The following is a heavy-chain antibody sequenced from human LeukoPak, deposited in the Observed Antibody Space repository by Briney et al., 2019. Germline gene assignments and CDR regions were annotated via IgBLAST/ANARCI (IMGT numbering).Heavy chain of an antibody. D-gene: IGHD3-10*01. CDR2: ISSGGVYD. CDR1: GFTFSSYA. J-gene: IGHJ4*02. Sequence: GGSLRLSCAASGFTFSSYAMHWVRPAPGKGLEWVSIISSGGVYDYYEDSVKGRFTISRDNSKNTLYLQLNSLTTEDTAVYYCGRDSTYYYDSGSSGPHYFDNWGQGTLVTVSS. CDR3: GRDSTYYYDSGSSGPHYFDN. V-gene: IGHV3-30*01.